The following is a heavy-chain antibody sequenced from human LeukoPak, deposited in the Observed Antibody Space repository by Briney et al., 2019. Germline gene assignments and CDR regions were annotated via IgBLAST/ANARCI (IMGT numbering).Heavy chain of an antibody. CDR3: ARQTQLVLNY. V-gene: IGHV5-51*01. Sequence: GESLKISCMGSGYNFTTYWIGWVRRMPGKGLEWMGIIYPGDSDTRYSPSFQGQVTISADKSISTAYLQWSSLKASDTAMYYCARQTQLVLNYWGQGTLVTVSS. CDR1: GYNFTTYW. J-gene: IGHJ4*02. D-gene: IGHD6-6*01. CDR2: IYPGDSDT.